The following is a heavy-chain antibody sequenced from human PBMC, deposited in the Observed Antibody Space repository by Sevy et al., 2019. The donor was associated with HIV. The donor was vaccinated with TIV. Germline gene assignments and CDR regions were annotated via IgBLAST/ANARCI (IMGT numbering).Heavy chain of an antibody. CDR1: GGSVSSGSYY. D-gene: IGHD4-17*01. V-gene: IGHV4-61*01. CDR2: IYYSGST. Sequence: SETLSLTCTVSGGSVSSGSYYWSWIRQPPGKGLEWIGYIYYSGSTNYNPSLKSRVTISVDTSKNQLSLKLSSVTAADTAVYYCARVSYGDLQQNKYYYYYYGMDVWGQGTTVTVSS. J-gene: IGHJ6*02. CDR3: ARVSYGDLQQNKYYYYYYGMDV.